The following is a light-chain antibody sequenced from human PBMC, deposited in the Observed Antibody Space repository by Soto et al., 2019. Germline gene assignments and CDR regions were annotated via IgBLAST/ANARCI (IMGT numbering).Light chain of an antibody. V-gene: IGLV2-8*01. CDR1: SSDVGAYDY. CDR3: SSYAGSNIFYV. Sequence: QSALTQPPSASGSPGQSVTISCAGTSSDVGAYDYVSWYQQHPGRAPKLMIYEVTKRPSGVPDRFSGSKSGNTASLTVSGLQAEDEADYLCSSYAGSNIFYVFGTGTKLTVL. CDR2: EVT. J-gene: IGLJ1*01.